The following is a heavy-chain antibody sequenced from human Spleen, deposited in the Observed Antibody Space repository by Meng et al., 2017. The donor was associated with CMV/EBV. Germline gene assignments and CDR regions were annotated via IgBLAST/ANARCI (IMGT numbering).Heavy chain of an antibody. J-gene: IGHJ6*02. D-gene: IGHD2-8*02. CDR1: GYNFTGYY. CDR2: INPNSGGT. V-gene: IGHV1-2*02. Sequence: ASVKVSCKASGYNFTGYYIHWVRQAPGQGLEWMGWINPNSGGTNYAQKFQGRITMTGDTSITTAYMELSRLRSDDMAVYHCARVKRYCTGGTRSSTGYYGMDVWGQGTTVTVSS. CDR3: ARVKRYCTGGTRSSTGYYGMDV.